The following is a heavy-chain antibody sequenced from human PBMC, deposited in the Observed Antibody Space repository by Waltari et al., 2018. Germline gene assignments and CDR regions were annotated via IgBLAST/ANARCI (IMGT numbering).Heavy chain of an antibody. V-gene: IGHV4-59*11. D-gene: IGHD1-1*01. CDR2: IYYSGST. CDR1: GGSISSHY. J-gene: IGHJ4*02. CDR3: ATVGAGTLGY. Sequence: QVQLQESGPGLVKPSETLSLTCTVSGGSISSHYWSWIRQPPGKGLEWIGYIYYSGSTNYNPALKSRVTISVDTSKNQFSLKLSSVTAADTAVYYCATVGAGTLGYWGQGTLVTVSS.